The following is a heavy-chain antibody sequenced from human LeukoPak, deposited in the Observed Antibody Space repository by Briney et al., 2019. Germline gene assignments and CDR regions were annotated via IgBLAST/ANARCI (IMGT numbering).Heavy chain of an antibody. V-gene: IGHV3-23*01. D-gene: IGHD4-23*01. Sequence: GRSLRLSCAASGFTVSSYGMSWVRQAPGKWLGWVSATSARGDSTYYTDCVKGRFTISRDNSKNTLYLQLNSLRAEDTAVYYCAKRSDYGGNWNYFDYWGQGTLVTVSS. CDR3: AKRSDYGGNWNYFDY. CDR1: GFTVSSYG. J-gene: IGHJ4*02. CDR2: TSARGDST.